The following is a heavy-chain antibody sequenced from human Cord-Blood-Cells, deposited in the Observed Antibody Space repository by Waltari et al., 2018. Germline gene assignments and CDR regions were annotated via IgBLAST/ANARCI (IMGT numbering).Heavy chain of an antibody. D-gene: IGHD6-6*01. V-gene: IGHV3-48*02. CDR2: ISSSSSTI. CDR1: GFTFSSYS. CDR3: ARDILAAPQDAFDI. Sequence: EVQLVESGGGLVQPGGSLRLACAASGFTFSSYSMNWVRPAPGKGLEWVSYISSSSSTIYYADSVKGRFTISRDNAKNSLYLQMNSLRDEDTAVYYCARDILAAPQDAFDIWGQGTMVTVSS. J-gene: IGHJ3*02.